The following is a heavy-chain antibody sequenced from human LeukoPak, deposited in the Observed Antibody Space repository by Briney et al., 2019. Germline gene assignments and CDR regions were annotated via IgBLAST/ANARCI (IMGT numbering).Heavy chain of an antibody. D-gene: IGHD5-18*01. Sequence: GGSLRLSCAASGFTISIYSMNWVRQAPGKGLEWVSYITGSSSTVYYADSVRGRFTISRDNAKSSLYLQMNSLRAEDTAVYYCARRRGHRGTEGAFDIWGQGTMVTVSS. J-gene: IGHJ3*02. CDR2: ITGSSSTV. V-gene: IGHV3-48*04. CDR3: ARRRGHRGTEGAFDI. CDR1: GFTISIYS.